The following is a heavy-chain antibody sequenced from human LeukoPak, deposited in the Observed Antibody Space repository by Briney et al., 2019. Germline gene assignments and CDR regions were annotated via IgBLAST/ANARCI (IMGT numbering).Heavy chain of an antibody. Sequence: GGSLRLSCAASGFTFSSYSMNWVRQAPGKGLGWVSSISSSSSYIYYADSVKGRFTISRDNAKNSLYLQMNSLRAEDTAVYYCARLGTDAFDIWGQGTMVTVSS. CDR1: GFTFSSYS. D-gene: IGHD1-1*01. V-gene: IGHV3-21*01. CDR2: ISSSSSYI. CDR3: ARLGTDAFDI. J-gene: IGHJ3*02.